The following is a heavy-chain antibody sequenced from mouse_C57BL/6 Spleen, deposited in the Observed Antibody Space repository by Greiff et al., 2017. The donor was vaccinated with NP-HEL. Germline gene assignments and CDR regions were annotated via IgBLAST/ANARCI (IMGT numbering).Heavy chain of an antibody. D-gene: IGHD2-4*01. V-gene: IGHV1-52*01. J-gene: IGHJ2*01. CDR3: ARENYDYDFDY. Sequence: VQLQQPGAELVRPGSSVKLSCKASGYTFTSYWMHWVKQRPIQGLEWIGNIDPSDSETHYNQKFKDKATLTVDKSSSTAYMQLSSLTSEDSAVYYCARENYDYDFDYWGQGTTLTVSS. CDR1: GYTFTSYW. CDR2: IDPSDSET.